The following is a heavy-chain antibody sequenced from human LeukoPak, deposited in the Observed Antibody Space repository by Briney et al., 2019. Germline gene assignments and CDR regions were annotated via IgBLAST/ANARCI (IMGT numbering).Heavy chain of an antibody. CDR1: GGTFSSYA. D-gene: IGHD1-7*01. CDR2: IIPIFGTA. V-gene: IGHV1-69*06. J-gene: IGHJ6*03. CDR3: ARGNWNYSGGGYYYMDV. Sequence: GASVKVSCKASGGTFSSYAISWVRQAPGQGLEWMGGIIPIFGTANYAQKFQGRVTITADKSTSTAYMELSSLRSEDTAVYYCARGNWNYSGGGYYYMDVWGKGTTVTVSS.